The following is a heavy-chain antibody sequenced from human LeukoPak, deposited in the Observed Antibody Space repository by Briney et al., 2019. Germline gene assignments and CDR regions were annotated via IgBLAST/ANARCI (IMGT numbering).Heavy chain of an antibody. V-gene: IGHV1-18*01. CDR2: ISAYNGNT. CDR3: ARDLTAAGPFDY. J-gene: IGHJ4*02. D-gene: IGHD6-13*01. Sequence: ASVKVSCKASGGTFSSYAISWVRQAPGQGLEWMGWISAYNGNTNYAQKLQGRVTMTTDTSTSTAYMELRSLRSDDTAVYYCARDLTAAGPFDYWGQGTLVAVSS. CDR1: GGTFSSYA.